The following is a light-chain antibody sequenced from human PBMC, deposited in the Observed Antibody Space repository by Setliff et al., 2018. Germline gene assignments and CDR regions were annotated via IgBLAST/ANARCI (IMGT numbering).Light chain of an antibody. J-gene: IGLJ1*01. Sequence: QSALTQPPSASGSPGQSVTISCTGTSRDVGGYNFVSWYQQHPGKAPKLIISEVTERPSGDPDRFSGSKSGNTASLTVSGLQAEDEADYYCSSYAGSDNYVFGTGTKVTVL. CDR1: SRDVGGYNF. CDR2: EVT. CDR3: SSYAGSDNYV. V-gene: IGLV2-8*01.